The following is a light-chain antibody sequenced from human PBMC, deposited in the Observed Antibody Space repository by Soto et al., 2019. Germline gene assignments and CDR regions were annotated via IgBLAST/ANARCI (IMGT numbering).Light chain of an antibody. Sequence: DIEMTQSPPALSASVGDSVTITCRASHTVNTYLAWYQQNPGKAPQLLIYDASNLESGAPSRFSGSGSGTEFTLTISSLQSDDFATYYCQQYNNHPHTFGQVTTLEIK. CDR2: DAS. CDR3: QQYNNHPHT. J-gene: IGKJ2*01. V-gene: IGKV1-5*01. CDR1: HTVNTY.